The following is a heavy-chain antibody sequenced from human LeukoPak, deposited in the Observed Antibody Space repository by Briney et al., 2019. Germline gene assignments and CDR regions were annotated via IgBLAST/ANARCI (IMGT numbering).Heavy chain of an antibody. CDR3: ARALFSSSWTLNFDY. Sequence: SETLSLTCTVSGGSISSYYWSWIRQPPGKGLEWIGYIYYSGSTNDNPSLKSRVTISVDTSKNQFSLKLSSVTAADTAVYYCARALFSSSWTLNFDYWGQGTLVTVSS. CDR2: IYYSGST. V-gene: IGHV4-59*01. J-gene: IGHJ4*02. D-gene: IGHD6-13*01. CDR1: GGSISSYY.